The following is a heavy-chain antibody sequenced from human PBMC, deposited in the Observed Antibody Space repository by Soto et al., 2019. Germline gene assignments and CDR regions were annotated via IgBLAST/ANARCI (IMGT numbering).Heavy chain of an antibody. CDR1: GFTFSSYG. CDR3: ARSTRKSRDGYNYYFDY. J-gene: IGHJ4*02. Sequence: PGGSLRLSCAASGFTFSSYGMHWVRQAPGKGLEWVAVIWYDGSNKYYADSVKGRFTISRDNSKNTLYLQMNSLRAEDTAVYYCARSTRKSRDGYNYYFDYWGQGTLVTVSS. CDR2: IWYDGSNK. D-gene: IGHD5-12*01. V-gene: IGHV3-33*01.